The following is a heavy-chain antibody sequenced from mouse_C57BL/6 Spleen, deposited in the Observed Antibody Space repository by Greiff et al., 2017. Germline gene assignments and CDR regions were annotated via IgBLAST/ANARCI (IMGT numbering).Heavy chain of an antibody. CDR2: IDPSDSYT. Sequence: VQLQQPGAELVMPGASVKLSCKASGYTFTSYWMHWVKQRPGQGLEWIGEIDPSDSYTNYNQKFKGKSTLTVDKSSSTAYMQLSSLTSEDSAVYYCARGVYYGSSYAMDYWGQGTSGTVSS. J-gene: IGHJ4*01. CDR1: GYTFTSYW. V-gene: IGHV1-69*01. CDR3: ARGVYYGSSYAMDY. D-gene: IGHD1-1*01.